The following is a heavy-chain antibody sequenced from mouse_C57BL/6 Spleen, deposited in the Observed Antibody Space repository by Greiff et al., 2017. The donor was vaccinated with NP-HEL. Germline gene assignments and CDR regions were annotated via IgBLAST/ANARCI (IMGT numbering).Heavy chain of an antibody. Sequence: EVQVVESGGDLVKPGGSLKLSCAASGFTFSSYGMSWVRQTPDKRLEWVATISSGGSYTYYPDSVKGRFTISRDNAKNTLYPQMSSLKSEDTAMYYCARPTTVVPYFDYWGQGTTLTVSS. V-gene: IGHV5-6*01. CDR1: GFTFSSYG. J-gene: IGHJ2*01. D-gene: IGHD1-1*01. CDR2: ISSGGSYT. CDR3: ARPTTVVPYFDY.